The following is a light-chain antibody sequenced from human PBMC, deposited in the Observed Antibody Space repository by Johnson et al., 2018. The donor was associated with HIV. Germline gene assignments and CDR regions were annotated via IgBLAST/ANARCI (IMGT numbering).Light chain of an antibody. CDR1: SSNIGNNY. V-gene: IGLV1-51*01. Sequence: QSVLTQPPSVSAAPGQKVTISCSGSSSNIGNNYVSWYQQLTGTAPKLLIYDNNKRPSGIPDRFSGSKSGTSATLGITGLQTGDEADDYCGTWDSSLSAGFFGTGTKVTVL. CDR3: GTWDSSLSAGF. CDR2: DNN. J-gene: IGLJ1*01.